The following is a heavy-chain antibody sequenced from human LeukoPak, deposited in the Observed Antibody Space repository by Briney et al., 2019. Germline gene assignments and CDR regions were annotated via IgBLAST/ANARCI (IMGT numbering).Heavy chain of an antibody. J-gene: IGHJ4*02. CDR3: ARPSIAVADLDY. Sequence: GGSLRLSCAASGFTFSNYEMDWVRQAPGKGLEWVSYISSSGSTIYYADSVKGRFTISRDNAKNSLYLQMNSLRAEDKAVYYCARPSIAVADLDYWGQGTLVTVSS. V-gene: IGHV3-48*03. CDR2: ISSSGSTI. D-gene: IGHD6-19*01. CDR1: GFTFSNYE.